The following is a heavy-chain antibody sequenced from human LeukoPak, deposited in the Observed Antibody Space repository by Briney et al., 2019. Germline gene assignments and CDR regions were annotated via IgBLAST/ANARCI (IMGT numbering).Heavy chain of an antibody. D-gene: IGHD3-22*01. CDR3: ARHQYYYDSSGNYGWFDS. J-gene: IGHJ5*01. CDR1: GFNFTAYW. CDR2: SHPINSDT. Sequence: PGESLKISCKGSGFNFTAYWIAWVRQMPGKGLEWMGISHPINSDTKYSPSLQGQVTISADKSSSTAYLQWNSLKASDTAMYYCARHQYYYDSSGNYGWFDSWGQGTLVTVSS. V-gene: IGHV5-51*01.